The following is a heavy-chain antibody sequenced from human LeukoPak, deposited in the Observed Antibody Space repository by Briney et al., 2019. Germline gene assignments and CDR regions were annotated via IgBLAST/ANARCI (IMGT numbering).Heavy chain of an antibody. CDR1: GGSFSGYY. CDR2: IKHSGRT. Sequence: KSSETLSLTCAVYGGSFSGYYWSWIRQPPGKGLEWIGEIKHSGRTNTTPSLKSRVTISVDTSKSQFSLKLSSVTAAGTAVYYCARAGREWELFTFDYWGQGTLVTVSS. J-gene: IGHJ4*02. V-gene: IGHV4-34*01. CDR3: ARAGREWELFTFDY. D-gene: IGHD1-26*01.